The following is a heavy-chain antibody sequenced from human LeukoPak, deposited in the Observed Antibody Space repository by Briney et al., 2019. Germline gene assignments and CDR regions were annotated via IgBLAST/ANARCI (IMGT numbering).Heavy chain of an antibody. V-gene: IGHV5-10-1*01. Sequence: GESLRISCKGSGYSFTSYWISWVRQMPEKGLEWMGRIDPSDSYTNYSPSFQGHVTISADKSISTAYLQWSSLKASDTAMYYCARHVVLFYCSGGHDPNRFDPWGQGTLVTVSS. CDR3: ARHVVLFYCSGGHDPNRFDP. CDR2: IDPSDSYT. J-gene: IGHJ5*02. D-gene: IGHD3-10*01. CDR1: GYSFTSYW.